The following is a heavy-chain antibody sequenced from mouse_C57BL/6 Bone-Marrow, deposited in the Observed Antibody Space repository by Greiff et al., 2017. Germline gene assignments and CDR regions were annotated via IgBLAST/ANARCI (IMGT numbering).Heavy chain of an antibody. Sequence: EVQLQQSGPELVKPGASVKIPCKASGYTFTDYNMDWVKQSHGKSLEWIGDINPNNGGTIYNQKFKGKATLTVDKSSSTAYMELRSLTSEDTAVYYCARGNYDYDGGGFDYWGQGTTLTVSS. CDR3: ARGNYDYDGGGFDY. CDR1: GYTFTDYN. D-gene: IGHD2-4*01. CDR2: INPNNGGT. J-gene: IGHJ2*01. V-gene: IGHV1-18*01.